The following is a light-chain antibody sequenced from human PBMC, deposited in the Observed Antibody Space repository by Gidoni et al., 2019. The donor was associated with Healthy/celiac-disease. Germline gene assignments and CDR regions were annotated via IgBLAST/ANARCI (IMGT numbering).Light chain of an antibody. J-gene: IGLJ2*01. CDR3: QSYDSSNHVV. CDR1: SGSIASNY. V-gene: IGLV6-57*01. CDR2: EDN. Sequence: NFMLTQPHSVSESPGKTVTISCTRSSGSIASNYVQWYQQRPGSSPTTLIYEDNQRPSGVPDRFSGSIDSSSNSASLTISELKTEDEADYYCQSYDSSNHVVFGGGTKLTVL.